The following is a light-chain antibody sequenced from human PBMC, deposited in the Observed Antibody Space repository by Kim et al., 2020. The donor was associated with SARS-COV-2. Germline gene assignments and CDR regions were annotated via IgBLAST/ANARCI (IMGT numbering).Light chain of an antibody. CDR3: QVCACFEGRSV. J-gene: IGLJ3*02. Sequence: SYELTQPPSLSVAPGDTARIVCGGDNIEAKNVHWYQQRPGLAPVLVVYFNNDRPSGIPDRFSGSNSGDTATLTIASVEAGDEADYFCQVCACFEGRSVFGGGTQLTVL. CDR1: NIEAKN. V-gene: IGLV3-21*04. CDR2: FNN.